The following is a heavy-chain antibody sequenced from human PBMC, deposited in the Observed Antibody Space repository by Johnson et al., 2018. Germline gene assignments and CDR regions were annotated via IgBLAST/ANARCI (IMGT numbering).Heavy chain of an antibody. CDR3: AISVGFYYYHDTEV. CDR1: GLTFSRYA. V-gene: IGHV3-23*01. D-gene: IGHD2-2*03. J-gene: IGHJ6*02. Sequence: VQLQESGGGLVQXGGSLRLSCVASGLTFSRYAMSWVRQAPGKGLDWVSVISGSGGSTDYADSVKGRFTVARDNYKNTLYLQMNSLTAEDTAVYYCAISVGFYYYHDTEVWGQGTTVTVSS. CDR2: ISGSGGST.